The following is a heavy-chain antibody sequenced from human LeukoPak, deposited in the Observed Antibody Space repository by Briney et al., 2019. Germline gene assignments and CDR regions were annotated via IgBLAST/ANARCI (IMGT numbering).Heavy chain of an antibody. CDR2: IYPGGSDT. V-gene: IGHV5-51*01. CDR1: GNSFTGYW. J-gene: IGHJ4*02. Sequence: GESLKISCKGSGNSFTGYWIGWVRPLTGKGLEWMGIIYPGGSDTRYSPSFQGQVTISADKSISTAYLQWSSLKASDTAMYYCAREGAAAGHFDYWGQGTPVTVSS. CDR3: AREGAAAGHFDY. D-gene: IGHD6-13*01.